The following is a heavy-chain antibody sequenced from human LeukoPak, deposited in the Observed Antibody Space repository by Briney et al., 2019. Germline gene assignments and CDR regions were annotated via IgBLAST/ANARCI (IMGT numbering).Heavy chain of an antibody. D-gene: IGHD6-13*01. CDR2: IYYSGST. CDR1: GGSISSYY. CDR3: ARAIAAAGGYYYYYGMDV. J-gene: IGHJ6*02. V-gene: IGHV4-59*12. Sequence: PSETLSLTCTVSGGSISSYYWSWIRQPPGKGLEWIGYIYYSGSTNYNPSLKSRVTISVDTSKNQFSLKLSSVTAADTAVYYCARAIAAAGGYYYYYGMDVWGQGTTVTVSS.